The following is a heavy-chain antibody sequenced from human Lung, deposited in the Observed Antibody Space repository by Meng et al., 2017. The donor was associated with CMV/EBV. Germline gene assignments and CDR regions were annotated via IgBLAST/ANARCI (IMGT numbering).Heavy chain of an antibody. CDR2: ISGSGGST. V-gene: IGHV3-23*01. D-gene: IGHD6-19*01. CDR1: GLTFSSHP. CDR3: ARGGPVAGKNWFDR. J-gene: IGHJ5*02. Sequence: GGSLRLXCVASGLTFSSHPMTWVRQAPGKGLEWVSSISGSGGSTYSADSVQGRFTISRDNSKNTLYLQMSALRDEDTALYYCARGGPVAGKNWFDRWGQGNXV.